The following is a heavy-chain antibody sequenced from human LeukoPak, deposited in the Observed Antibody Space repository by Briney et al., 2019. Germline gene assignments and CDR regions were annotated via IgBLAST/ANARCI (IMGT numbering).Heavy chain of an antibody. CDR1: GYTFTSYY. CDR3: ARDGLGSYYYYYGMDV. D-gene: IGHD7-27*01. J-gene: IGHJ6*02. CDR2: INPSGGST. V-gene: IGHV1-46*01. Sequence: ASVKVSCKASGYTFTSYYMHWVRQAPGQGLEWMGIINPSGGSTSYAQKFQGRVTMTRDTSKSTVYMELSSLRSEDTAVYYCARDGLGSYYYYYGMDVWGQGTTVTVSS.